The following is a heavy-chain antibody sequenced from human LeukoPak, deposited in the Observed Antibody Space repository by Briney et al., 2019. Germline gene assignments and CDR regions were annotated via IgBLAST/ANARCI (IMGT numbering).Heavy chain of an antibody. V-gene: IGHV3-30*02. CDR1: GITFRSYG. Sequence: GGSLRLSCTASGITFRSYGMHWVRQAPGKGLEWVAFIRHDGTNTQYADSVRGRFTISSDNSMNTLFLQMNSLRAEDTAVYYCVLTYTFLFDSWGQGTLVTVSS. CDR2: IRHDGTNT. D-gene: IGHD3-9*01. CDR3: VLTYTFLFDS. J-gene: IGHJ4*02.